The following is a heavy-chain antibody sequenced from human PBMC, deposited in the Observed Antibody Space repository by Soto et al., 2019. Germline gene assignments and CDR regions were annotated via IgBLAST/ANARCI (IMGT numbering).Heavy chain of an antibody. CDR2: TYYRSKWYT. Sequence: HSQTLSLTCAISGDSVSSSSIAWNWIRQSPSRGLEWLGRTYYRSKWYTEYAPSVQSRITVNLDTSKNHFSLQLNSVTPEDTAVYFCARGKNSAFDYWGQGVLVTVSS. D-gene: IGHD5-18*01. CDR1: GDSVSSSSIA. V-gene: IGHV6-1*01. J-gene: IGHJ4*02. CDR3: ARGKNSAFDY.